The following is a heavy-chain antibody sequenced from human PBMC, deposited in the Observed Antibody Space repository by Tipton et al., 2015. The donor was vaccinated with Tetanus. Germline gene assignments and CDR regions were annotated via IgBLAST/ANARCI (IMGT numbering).Heavy chain of an antibody. J-gene: IGHJ4*02. CDR1: GGSVSSFY. D-gene: IGHD3-3*01. CDR3: ARHQSGYFTPFDY. V-gene: IGHV4-4*07. CDR2: IYATGNT. Sequence: TLSLTCTVSGGSVSSFYWSWIRQSAGKGLEWIGRIYATGNTNYNPSLESRVTMSIGASKTQFSLNLNSMAAADTGVYYCARHQSGYFTPFDYWGQGNLVTVSS.